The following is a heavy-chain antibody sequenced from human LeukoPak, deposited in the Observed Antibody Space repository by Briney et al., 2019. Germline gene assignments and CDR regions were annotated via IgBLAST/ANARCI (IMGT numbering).Heavy chain of an antibody. CDR3: ARDVAVVTATQAKAFDI. Sequence: ASVKLSCKASGHTFTSYYIHWVRLAPGQGLEWMGIINPSGGTTSYSHKFQDRVTMTRDTSTSTIYMELSSLRSEDTALYYCARDVAVVTATQAKAFDIWGQGTMVTDSS. CDR2: INPSGGTT. V-gene: IGHV1-46*01. CDR1: GHTFTSYY. J-gene: IGHJ3*02. D-gene: IGHD2-21*02.